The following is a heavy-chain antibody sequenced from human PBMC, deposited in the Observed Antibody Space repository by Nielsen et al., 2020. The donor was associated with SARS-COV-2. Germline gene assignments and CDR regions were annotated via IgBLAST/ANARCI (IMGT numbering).Heavy chain of an antibody. V-gene: IGHV4-34*01. CDR3: ARGRGCSGGSCYFYYYYYGMDV. J-gene: IGHJ6*02. D-gene: IGHD2-15*01. Sequence: WIRQPPGKGLEWIGEINHSGSTNYNPSLKSRVTISVDTSKNQFSLKLSSVTAADTAVYYCARGRGCSGGSCYFYYYYYGMDVWGQGTLVTVSS. CDR2: INHSGST.